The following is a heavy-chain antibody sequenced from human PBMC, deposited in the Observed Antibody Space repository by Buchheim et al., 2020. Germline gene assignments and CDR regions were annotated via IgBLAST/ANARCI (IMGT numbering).Heavy chain of an antibody. D-gene: IGHD1-1*01. CDR3: AKDRDNWNDGFDY. CDR2: ISYDGSNK. Sequence: QVQLVESGGGVVQPGRSLRLSCAASGFTFSSYGMHWVRQAPGKGLEWVAVISYDGSNKYYADSVKGRFTISRDNSKNTLYLQMNSLRAEDTAVYYCAKDRDNWNDGFDYWGQGTL. J-gene: IGHJ4*02. V-gene: IGHV3-30*18. CDR1: GFTFSSYG.